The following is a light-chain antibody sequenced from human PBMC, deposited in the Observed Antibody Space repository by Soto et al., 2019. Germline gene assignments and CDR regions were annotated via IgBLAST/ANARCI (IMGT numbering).Light chain of an antibody. Sequence: EIVLTQSPATLSLSPREGATLSCRASQSVSNYLVWYQQKPGQAPRLLIYDASNRATGIPARFSGSGSGTDFTLAISSLEPEEVAIYYCQQRSDGPITFGGGTKVDIK. CDR2: DAS. CDR3: QQRSDGPIT. CDR1: QSVSNY. V-gene: IGKV3-11*01. J-gene: IGKJ4*01.